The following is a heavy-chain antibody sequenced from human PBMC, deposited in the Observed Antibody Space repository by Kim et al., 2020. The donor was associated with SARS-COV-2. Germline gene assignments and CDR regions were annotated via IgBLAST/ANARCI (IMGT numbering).Heavy chain of an antibody. D-gene: IGHD3-10*01. CDR1: GGSFSGYY. V-gene: IGHV4-34*01. CDR3: ARAYLWFGELSGSGYDY. J-gene: IGHJ4*02. CDR2: INHSGST. Sequence: SETLSLTCAVYGGSFSGYYWSWIRQPPGKGLEWIGEINHSGSTNYNPSLKSRVTISVDTSKNQFSLKLSSVTAADTAVYYCARAYLWFGELSGSGYDYWGQGTLVTVSS.